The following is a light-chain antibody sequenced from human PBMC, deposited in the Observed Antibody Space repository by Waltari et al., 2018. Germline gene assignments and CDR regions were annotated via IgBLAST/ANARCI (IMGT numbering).Light chain of an antibody. CDR3: QQYRGLPLT. V-gene: IGKV1-33*01. CDR1: HDIRDD. Sequence: DIQMTQSPSSLSASVGDKVTITCQASHDIRDDLNWYQQKRGKAPKLLIYGASNLETGVSSRFSGGRSGTDFIFSINNVQPEDIGTYYCQQYRGLPLTFGGGTTVEI. J-gene: IGKJ4*01. CDR2: GAS.